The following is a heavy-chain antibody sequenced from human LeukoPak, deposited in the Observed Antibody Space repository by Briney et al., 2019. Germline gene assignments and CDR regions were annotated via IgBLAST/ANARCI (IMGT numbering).Heavy chain of an antibody. V-gene: IGHV4-38-2*01. CDR2: IYHSGST. CDR1: GYSISSCYY. J-gene: IGHJ6*04. Sequence: SDTLSLTCAVSGYSISSCYYCGWIQPPPRKVLEWVGSIYHSGSTYYNPSLKSRVTISIDTSKNKVSLKLSSVTAADPAVYYCARADISTPAVAPHYYYYYGMDVWGKGTTVTVSS. D-gene: IGHD3-9*01. CDR3: ARADISTPAVAPHYYYYYGMDV.